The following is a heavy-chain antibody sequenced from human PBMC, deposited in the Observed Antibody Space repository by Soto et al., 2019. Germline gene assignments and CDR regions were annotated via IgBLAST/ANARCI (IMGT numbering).Heavy chain of an antibody. V-gene: IGHV5-51*01. J-gene: IGHJ4*02. CDR3: ARAPSHGWFQHFDY. Sequence: LGESLKISCEASGYVFANYWIGWVRQMPGKGLEWMGIIYPGDSDTRYSPSFQGHVTISVDKSISTAFLQWSSLEASDTAIYYCARAPSHGWFQHFDYWGQGTLVTVSS. D-gene: IGHD6-19*01. CDR1: GYVFANYW. CDR2: IYPGDSDT.